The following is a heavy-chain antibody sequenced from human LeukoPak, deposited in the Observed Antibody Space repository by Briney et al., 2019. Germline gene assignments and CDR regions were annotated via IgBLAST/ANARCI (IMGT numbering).Heavy chain of an antibody. D-gene: IGHD5-24*01. CDR3: ARETLMASIDY. CDR2: IYYSGST. CDR1: GGSISSYY. Sequence: PSETLSLTCTVSGGSISSYYWSWIRQPPGKGLEWIGYIYYSGSTNYNPSLKSRVTISVDTSKNQFSLKLSSVTAADTAVYYCARETLMASIDYWGQGTLVTVSS. V-gene: IGHV4-59*01. J-gene: IGHJ4*02.